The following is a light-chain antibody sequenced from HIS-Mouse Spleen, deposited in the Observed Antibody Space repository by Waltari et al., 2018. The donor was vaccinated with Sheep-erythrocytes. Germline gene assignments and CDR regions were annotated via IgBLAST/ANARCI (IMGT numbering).Light chain of an antibody. CDR1: KLGDKY. CDR3: QAWDSSTAWV. V-gene: IGLV3-1*01. J-gene: IGLJ3*02. CDR2: QDS. Sequence: SYELTQPPSVSVSPGQTASITCSGDKLGDKYACWYQQKPGQSPVLVIYQDSKRPSGIPELFSRSNTGNTATRTISGTQAIDEADYYCQAWDSSTAWVFGGGTKLTVL.